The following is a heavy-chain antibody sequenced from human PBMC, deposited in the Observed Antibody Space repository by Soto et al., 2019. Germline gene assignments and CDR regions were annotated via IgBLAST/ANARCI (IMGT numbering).Heavy chain of an antibody. CDR2: IYYSGST. D-gene: IGHD4-17*01. J-gene: IGHJ6*02. CDR1: GGSISSSSYY. V-gene: IGHV4-39*01. CDR3: ARVAMNDYGESYYYGMDV. Sequence: SETLSLTCTVPGGSISSSSYYWGWIRQPPGKGLEWIGSIYYSGSTYYNPSLKSRVTISVDTSKNQFSLKLSSVTAADTAVYYCARVAMNDYGESYYYGMDVWGQGTTVTVSS.